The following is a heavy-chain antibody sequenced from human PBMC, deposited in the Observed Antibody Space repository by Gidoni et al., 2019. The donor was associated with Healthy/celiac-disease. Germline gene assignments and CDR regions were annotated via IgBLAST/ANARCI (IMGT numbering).Heavy chain of an antibody. V-gene: IGHV3-7*01. Sequence: EVQLVESGGGLVQPGGSLRLSCAASGFTFSSYWMSWVRQAPGKGLEWVANIKQDGSEKYYVDSVKGRFTISRDNAKNSLYLQMNSLRAEDTAVYYCARDPLYGDYFGPSLSPDYWGQGTLVTVSS. CDR1: GFTFSSYW. D-gene: IGHD4-17*01. CDR2: IKQDGSEK. CDR3: ARDPLYGDYFGPSLSPDY. J-gene: IGHJ4*02.